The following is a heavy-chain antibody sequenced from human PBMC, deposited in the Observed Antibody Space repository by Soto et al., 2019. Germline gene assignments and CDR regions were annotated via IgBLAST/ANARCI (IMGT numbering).Heavy chain of an antibody. D-gene: IGHD1-26*01. J-gene: IGHJ4*02. Sequence: QAQLVQSGAEVKKPGASVKVSCKASGYTFTGYDINWVRQATGQGLEWMGWMNPNSGNTGYAQNFQGRVTMTRDNSITTAYMELTSLRYDDSAGYYCAGEKVGTTGIDFWGQGTLVTVSS. CDR2: MNPNSGNT. CDR1: GYTFTGYD. V-gene: IGHV1-8*01. CDR3: AGEKVGTTGIDF.